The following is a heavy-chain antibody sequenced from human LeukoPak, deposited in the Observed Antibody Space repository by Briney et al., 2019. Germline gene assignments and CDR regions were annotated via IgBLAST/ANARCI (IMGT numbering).Heavy chain of an antibody. Sequence: GGSLRLSCAASGFTFSSYAMSWVRQAPGKGLEWVSAISGSGGSTYYADSVKGRFTISRDNSKNTLYLQMNSLRAEDTAVYYCAKGKSGYSYGAYDYWGQGTLVTASS. CDR1: GFTFSSYA. J-gene: IGHJ4*02. V-gene: IGHV3-23*01. CDR3: AKGKSGYSYGAYDY. D-gene: IGHD5-18*01. CDR2: ISGSGGST.